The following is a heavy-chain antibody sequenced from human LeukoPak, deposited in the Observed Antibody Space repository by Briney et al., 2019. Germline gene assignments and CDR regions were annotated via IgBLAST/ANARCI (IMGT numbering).Heavy chain of an antibody. CDR1: GGSISSYY. Sequence: PSETLSLTSTVSGGSISSYYWTWLRQAAGKGLEWIGRIYTSGTTNYNPSLKSRVTISVDTSKNQFSLKLSSVTAADTAVYYCAREGIIDAFDIWGQGTMVTVSS. J-gene: IGHJ3*02. CDR2: IYTSGTT. V-gene: IGHV4-4*07. CDR3: AREGIIDAFDI.